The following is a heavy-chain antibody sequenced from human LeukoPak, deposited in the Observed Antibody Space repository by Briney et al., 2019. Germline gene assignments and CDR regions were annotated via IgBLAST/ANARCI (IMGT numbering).Heavy chain of an antibody. D-gene: IGHD3-16*01. Sequence: GGSLRLSCLASGFSFRTYVMQWVRQAPGKGLEWVAVTSSDGSNRHYADSVKGRFTISRDNSKNTLYLQMNSLRVEDTAVYYCARDLTLITRSATNYNYWGQGTLVTVSS. CDR3: ARDLTLITRSATNYNY. CDR1: GFSFRTYV. V-gene: IGHV3-30-3*01. J-gene: IGHJ4*02. CDR2: TSSDGSNR.